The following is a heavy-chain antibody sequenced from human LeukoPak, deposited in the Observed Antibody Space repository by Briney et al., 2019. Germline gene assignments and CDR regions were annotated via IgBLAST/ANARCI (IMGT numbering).Heavy chain of an antibody. J-gene: IGHJ6*02. D-gene: IGHD1-1*01. CDR3: ARGPYNLWDYGMDV. CDR2: IIPIFGTA. Sequence: SVKVSCKSSGGSFSSYAISWVRQDPGQGLEWMGGIIPIFGTANYAQKFQGRVTITADESTSTAYMELSSLRSEDTAVYYCARGPYNLWDYGMDVWGQGTTVTVSS. V-gene: IGHV1-69*01. CDR1: GGSFSSYA.